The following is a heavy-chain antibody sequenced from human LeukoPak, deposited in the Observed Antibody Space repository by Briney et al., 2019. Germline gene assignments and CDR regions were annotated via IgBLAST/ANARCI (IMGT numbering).Heavy chain of an antibody. V-gene: IGHV3-21*04. CDR1: GFTFTDFY. Sequence: GGSLRLSCAASGFTFTDFYMNWVRKAPGKGLEWVSWISPTSSYMYYADSVKGRFTISRDNAKSSLYLQMNSLRAEDTALYYCVRDEDGGNSWFDTWGQGTLVTVSS. D-gene: IGHD4-23*01. CDR3: VRDEDGGNSWFDT. CDR2: ISPTSSYM. J-gene: IGHJ5*02.